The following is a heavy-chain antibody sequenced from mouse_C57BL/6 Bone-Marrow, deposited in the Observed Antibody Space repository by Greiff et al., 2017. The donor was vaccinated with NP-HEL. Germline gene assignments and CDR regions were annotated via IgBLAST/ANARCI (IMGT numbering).Heavy chain of an antibody. V-gene: IGHV14-4*01. CDR1: GFNIKDDY. CDR3: TTRSNYSFYYAMDY. CDR2: IDPENGDT. D-gene: IGHD2-5*01. Sequence: EVMLVESGAELVRPGASVKLSCTASGFNIKDDYMHWVKQRPEQGLEWIGWIDPENGDTEYASKFQGKATITADTSSNTAYLQLSSLTSEDTAVYYCTTRSNYSFYYAMDYWGQGTSVTVSS. J-gene: IGHJ4*01.